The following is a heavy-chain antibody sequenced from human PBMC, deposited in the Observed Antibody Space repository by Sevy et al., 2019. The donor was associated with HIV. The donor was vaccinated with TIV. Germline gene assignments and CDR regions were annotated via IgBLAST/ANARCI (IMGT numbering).Heavy chain of an antibody. CDR2: IYTSGST. D-gene: IGHD6-6*01. J-gene: IGHJ6*02. Sequence: SETLSLTCTVSGGSISSYYWSWIRQPAGKGLEWIGRIYTSGSTNYNPSLKSRVTMSVDTSRKQFSLVLSSVTAADTAVDYWAREQPSYSSWSSYNYYYCCMDFWGQGTTVTVSS. V-gene: IGHV4-4*07. CDR3: AREQPSYSSWSSYNYYYCCMDF. CDR1: GGSISSYY.